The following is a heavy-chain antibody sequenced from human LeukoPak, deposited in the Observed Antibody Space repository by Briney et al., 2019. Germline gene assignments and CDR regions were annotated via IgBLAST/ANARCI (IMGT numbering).Heavy chain of an antibody. CDR1: GFTFSGYA. CDR2: ISYDGSNK. J-gene: IGHJ4*02. CDR3: AKDLQQRTSYYFDY. Sequence: GRSLRLSCAASGFTFSGYAMHWVRQAPGKGLEWVAVISYDGSNKYYADSVKGRFTISRDNSKNTLYLQMNSLRAEDTAVYYCAKDLQQRTSYYFDYWGQGTLVTVSS. D-gene: IGHD6-13*01. V-gene: IGHV3-30*04.